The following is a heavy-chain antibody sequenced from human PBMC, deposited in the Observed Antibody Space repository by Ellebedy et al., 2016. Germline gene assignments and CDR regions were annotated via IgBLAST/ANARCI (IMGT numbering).Heavy chain of an antibody. Sequence: ASVKVSCKASGGTFSSYAISWVRQAPGQGLEWMGRIIPILGIANYAQKFQGRVTITADKSTSTAYMELSSLRSEDTAVYYCAREVRYYGSGSYGYWGQGTLVTVSS. D-gene: IGHD3-10*01. CDR3: AREVRYYGSGSYGY. V-gene: IGHV1-69*04. CDR2: IIPILGIA. J-gene: IGHJ4*02. CDR1: GGTFSSYA.